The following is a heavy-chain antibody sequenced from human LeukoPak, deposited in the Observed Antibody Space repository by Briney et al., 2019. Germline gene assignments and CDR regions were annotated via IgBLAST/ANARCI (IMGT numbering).Heavy chain of an antibody. J-gene: IGHJ4*02. V-gene: IGHV3-48*03. CDR1: GLIFGSYE. CDR2: IDANSNKI. CDR3: ASPLRDY. Sequence: PGGSLRLPCAASGLIFGSYEMNWVRQAPGKGLEWVSYIDANSNKIYYADSVRGRFSTSRDNPRNSMFLQMNRLRVDDTAVYYCASPLRDYWGPGTLVVVSS.